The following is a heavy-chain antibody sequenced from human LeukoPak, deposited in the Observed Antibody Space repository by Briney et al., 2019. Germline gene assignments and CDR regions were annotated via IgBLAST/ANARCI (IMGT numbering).Heavy chain of an antibody. J-gene: IGHJ5*01. CDR3: AKSAVDAPFTLTTKTVDS. D-gene: IGHD4-17*01. CDR2: ISGSGGST. CDR1: GFTFSSYA. V-gene: IGHV3-23*01. Sequence: GGSLRLSCAASGFTFSSYAMSWVRQAPGKGLEWVSAISGSGGSTYYADSVKGRFTISRDNSKNTLSLQMNSLRAEDTAVYYCAKSAVDAPFTLTTKTVDSWGQGSLVTVSS.